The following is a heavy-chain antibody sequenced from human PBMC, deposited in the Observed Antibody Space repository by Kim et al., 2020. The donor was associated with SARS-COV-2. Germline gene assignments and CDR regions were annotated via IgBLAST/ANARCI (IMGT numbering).Heavy chain of an antibody. CDR2: ISGSGGST. CDR3: AKGMSYDILTGYAPYYYYGMDV. J-gene: IGHJ6*02. Sequence: GGSLRLSCAASGFTFSSYAMSWVRQAPGKGLEWVSAISGSGGSTYYADSVKGRFTISRDNSKNTLYLQMNSLRAEDTAVYYCAKGMSYDILTGYAPYYYYGMDVWGQGTTVTVSS. V-gene: IGHV3-23*01. D-gene: IGHD3-9*01. CDR1: GFTFSSYA.